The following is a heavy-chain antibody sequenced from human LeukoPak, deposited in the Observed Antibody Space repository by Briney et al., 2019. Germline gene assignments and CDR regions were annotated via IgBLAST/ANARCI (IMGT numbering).Heavy chain of an antibody. CDR1: GGSISSSSYY. Sequence: PSETLSLTCTVSGGSISSSSYYWGWIRQPPGKGLEWIGSIYYSGSTYYNPSLKSRVTISVDTSKNQFSLKLSSVTAADTAVYYCGSTSNPYYYYMDVWGKGTTVTVSS. D-gene: IGHD2-2*01. V-gene: IGHV4-39*01. CDR2: IYYSGST. J-gene: IGHJ6*03. CDR3: GSTSNPYYYYMDV.